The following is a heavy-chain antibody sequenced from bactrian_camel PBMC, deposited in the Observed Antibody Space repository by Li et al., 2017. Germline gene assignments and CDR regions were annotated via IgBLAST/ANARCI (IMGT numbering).Heavy chain of an antibody. CDR2: VNTEDSTT. CDR3: VADCELRYDYFDFNVGS. CDR1: ASDFSESM. V-gene: IGHV3S1*01. D-gene: IGHD3*01. Sequence: HVQLVESGGGLVQPGGSLRLSCAASASDFSESMMYWVRQAPGKGLEWVSVVNTEDSTTHYSDTVKGRFAISRDNAKNMVFLQMNSLKPEDTAMYYCVADCELRYDYFDFNVGSWGQGTQVTVS. J-gene: IGHJ4*01.